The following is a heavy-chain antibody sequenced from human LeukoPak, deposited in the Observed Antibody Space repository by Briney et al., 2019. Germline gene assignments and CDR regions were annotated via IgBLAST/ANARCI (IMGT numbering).Heavy chain of an antibody. CDR3: AKSDGYGLIDY. J-gene: IGHJ4*02. CDR2: IYSSGNT. D-gene: IGHD5-24*01. CDR1: GASISSSNYY. V-gene: IGHV4-39*01. Sequence: SETLSLTCAVSGASISSSNYYWGWVRQSPGKGLEWIGNIYSSGNTYYNASLKSRVTMYIDTSKNQFSLKLSSVTAADTAMYYCAKSDGYGLIDYWGQGTLVTVSS.